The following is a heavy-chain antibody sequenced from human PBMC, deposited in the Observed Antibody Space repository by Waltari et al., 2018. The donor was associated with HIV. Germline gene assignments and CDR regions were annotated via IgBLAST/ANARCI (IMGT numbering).Heavy chain of an antibody. Sequence: EVQLVESGGGLVQPGGSLRLACAASGFTFSSYWITWVRQAPGKGLEVLANIKQDGSEKYYADSVKGRFTVSRDNNKKSLYLQMSSLRAEDTAVYYCARDLKDYDFWSPVDVWGQGTTVTVSS. V-gene: IGHV3-7*01. CDR1: GFTFSSYW. CDR2: IKQDGSEK. CDR3: ARDLKDYDFWSPVDV. D-gene: IGHD3-3*01. J-gene: IGHJ6*02.